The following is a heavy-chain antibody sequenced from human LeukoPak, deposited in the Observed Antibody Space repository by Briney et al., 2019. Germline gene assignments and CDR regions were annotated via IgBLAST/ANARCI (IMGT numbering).Heavy chain of an antibody. Sequence: SETLSLTCTVSGGSISSYYWGWIRQPPGKGLEWIGSIYYSGSTYYNPSLKSRVTISVDTSKNQFSLKLSSVTAADTAVYYCASSLSVVNAFDIWGQGTMVTVSS. CDR3: ASSLSVVNAFDI. CDR1: GGSISSYY. J-gene: IGHJ3*02. CDR2: IYYSGST. D-gene: IGHD3-22*01. V-gene: IGHV4-39*01.